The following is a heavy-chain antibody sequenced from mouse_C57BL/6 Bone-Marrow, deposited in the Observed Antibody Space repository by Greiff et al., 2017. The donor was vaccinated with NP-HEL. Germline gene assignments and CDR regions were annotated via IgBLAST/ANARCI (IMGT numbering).Heavy chain of an antibody. D-gene: IGHD2-4*01. V-gene: IGHV5-12*01. CDR2: ISNGGGST. J-gene: IGHJ3*01. CDR3: ARHEGGYDYDSAWFAY. Sequence: EVKLVESGGGLVQPGGSLKLSCAASGFTFSDYYMYWVRQTPEKRLEWVAYISNGGGSTYYPDTVKGRFTISRDNAKNTLYLQMSRLKSEDTAMYYCARHEGGYDYDSAWFAYWGQGTLVTVSA. CDR1: GFTFSDYY.